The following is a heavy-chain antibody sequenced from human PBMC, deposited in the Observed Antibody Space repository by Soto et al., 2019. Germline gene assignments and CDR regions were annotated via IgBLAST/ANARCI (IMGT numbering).Heavy chain of an antibody. D-gene: IGHD3-10*01. CDR2: IYPGDFDA. Sequence: PGESLKISCKSSGYSFSNYWVAWVRQTPGKGLEWMGTIYPGDFDARYSPSFEGQVTISADKMVNSVFLQWRTLKASDTAMYYCARHQDGSVTWLDAWGQGIMVTVSS. J-gene: IGHJ5*02. V-gene: IGHV5-51*01. CDR1: GYSFSNYW. CDR3: ARHQDGSVTWLDA.